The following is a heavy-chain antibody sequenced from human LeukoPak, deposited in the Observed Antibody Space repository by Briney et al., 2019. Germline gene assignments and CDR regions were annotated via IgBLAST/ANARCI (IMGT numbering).Heavy chain of an antibody. CDR3: ATYSSLNRREFQY. D-gene: IGHD3-22*01. J-gene: IGHJ1*01. V-gene: IGHV3-23*01. CDR1: GFTFSSYA. CDR2: ISGSGGST. Sequence: GGSLRLSCAASGFTFSSYAMSWVRQAPGKGLEWVSAISGSGGSTYYADSVKGRFTISRDNSKNTLYLQMNSLRAEDTAVYYCATYSSLNRREFQYWGQGTLLTVSS.